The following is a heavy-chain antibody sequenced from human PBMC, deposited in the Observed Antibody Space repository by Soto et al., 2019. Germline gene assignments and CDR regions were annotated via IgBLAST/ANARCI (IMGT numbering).Heavy chain of an antibody. D-gene: IGHD3-9*01. CDR2: IYWHDDK. Sequence: QITLKESGPTLVKSTQTLPLTCSLSGFSLTTSGVAVGWISQPTRKAMAWLAIIYWHDDKRYSTSLKSRLTIPKHTSKHQVVITLTNIDPVDTTTNFFAHSLPPGRGDIYFGVWG. CDR3: AHSLPPGRGDIYFGV. V-gene: IGHV2-5*01. CDR1: GFSLTTSGVA. J-gene: IGHJ3*01.